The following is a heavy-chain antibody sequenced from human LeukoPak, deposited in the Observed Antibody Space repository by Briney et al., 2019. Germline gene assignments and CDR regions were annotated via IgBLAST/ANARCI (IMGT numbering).Heavy chain of an antibody. V-gene: IGHV1-69*04. J-gene: IGHJ4*02. D-gene: IGHD2/OR15-2a*01. CDR1: GGTFSSYA. Sequence: ASVKVSCKASGGTFSSYAISWVRQAPGQGLEWMGRIIPILGIATYAQKFQGRVTITADKSTSTAYMELSSLRSEDTAVYYCARGISTRSPFDYWGQGTLVTVSS. CDR3: ARGISTRSPFDY. CDR2: IIPILGIA.